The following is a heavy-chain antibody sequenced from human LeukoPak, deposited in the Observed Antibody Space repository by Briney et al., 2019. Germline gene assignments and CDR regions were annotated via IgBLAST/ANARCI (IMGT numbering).Heavy chain of an antibody. CDR2: IKSKIDGGTT. Sequence: PGGSLRLSCAASGFTFSNAWMSWVRQAPGKGLEWVGRIKSKIDGGTTDYAAPVKGRFTISRDDSKNTLYLQMNSLKTEDTAVYYCATDLTSLRCGGHCPFDYGGQGNLVTVSS. V-gene: IGHV3-15*01. CDR3: ATDLTSLRCGGHCPFDY. J-gene: IGHJ4*02. CDR1: GFTFSNAW. D-gene: IGHD2-21*01.